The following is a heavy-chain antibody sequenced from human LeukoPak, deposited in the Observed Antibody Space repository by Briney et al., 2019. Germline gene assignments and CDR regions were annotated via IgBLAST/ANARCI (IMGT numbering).Heavy chain of an antibody. J-gene: IGHJ3*02. CDR3: ARSEGSFCSGANCHAFDI. CDR2: IYHSGST. V-gene: IGHV4-38-2*01. CDR1: GYSISSGYY. D-gene: IGHD2-15*01. Sequence: SETLSLTCAVSGYSISSGYYWGWIRQPPGKGLEWIGSIYHSGSTYYNPSLKSRVAISVDTSKNQFSLKLSSVTAADTALYYCARSEGSFCSGANCHAFDIWGQGAMVTVSS.